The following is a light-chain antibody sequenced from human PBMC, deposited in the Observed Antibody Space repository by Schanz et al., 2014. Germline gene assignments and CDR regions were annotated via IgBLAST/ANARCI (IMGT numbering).Light chain of an antibody. Sequence: QSVLTQPASVSGSLGQSITISCTGTSSDVGGYKYVSWYQQHPGKAPKLKIYDVSNRPSGVSNRFSGSKSGNTASLTISGLQAEDEADYYCSSYTSFSTWVFGGGTKLTVL. CDR1: SSDVGGYKY. CDR2: DVS. CDR3: SSYTSFSTWV. J-gene: IGLJ3*02. V-gene: IGLV2-14*03.